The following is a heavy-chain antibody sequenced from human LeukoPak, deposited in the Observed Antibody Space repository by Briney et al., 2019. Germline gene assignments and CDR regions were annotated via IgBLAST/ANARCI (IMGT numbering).Heavy chain of an antibody. CDR1: GGSISSYY. V-gene: IGHV4-59*05. Sequence: PSETLSLTCTVSGGSISSYYWSWIRQPAGKGLEWIGSIYYSGSTYYNPSLKSRVTISVDTSKNQFSLKLSSVTAADTAVYYCANVAVAGLGYFGMDVWGQGTTVTVSS. J-gene: IGHJ6*02. D-gene: IGHD6-19*01. CDR3: ANVAVAGLGYFGMDV. CDR2: IYYSGST.